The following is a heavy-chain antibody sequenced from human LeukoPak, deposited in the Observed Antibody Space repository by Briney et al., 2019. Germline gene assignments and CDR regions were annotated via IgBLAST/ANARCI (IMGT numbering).Heavy chain of an antibody. V-gene: IGHV1-18*01. CDR3: ARDRAAAGNSVFDY. D-gene: IGHD6-13*01. CDR1: GYTFTSYG. Sequence: ASVKVSCKASGYTFTSYGISWVRQAPGQGLEWMGWISAYNGNTNYAQKLQGRVTMTTDTSTSTAYRELRSLRSDDTAVYYCARDRAAAGNSVFDYWGQGTLVTVSS. CDR2: ISAYNGNT. J-gene: IGHJ4*02.